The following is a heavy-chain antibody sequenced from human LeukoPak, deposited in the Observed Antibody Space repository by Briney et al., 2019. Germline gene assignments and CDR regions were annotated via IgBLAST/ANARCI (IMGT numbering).Heavy chain of an antibody. CDR3: ARRTGSSMGSYYSYYMDV. J-gene: IGHJ6*03. CDR2: TYYRSKWSN. Sequence: SQTLSLTCAISGDSVFSSRATWNWIRQSPSRGLEWLGRTYYRSKWSNDYAVSVKSRITINPDTSKNQFSLQLNSVTPEDTAVYYCARRTGSSMGSYYSYYMDVWGSGTTVTVSS. D-gene: IGHD6-6*01. V-gene: IGHV6-1*01. CDR1: GDSVFSSRAT.